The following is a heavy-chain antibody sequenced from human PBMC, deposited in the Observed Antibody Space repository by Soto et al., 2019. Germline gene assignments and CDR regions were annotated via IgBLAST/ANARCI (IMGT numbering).Heavy chain of an antibody. J-gene: IGHJ3*02. V-gene: IGHV4-59*01. D-gene: IGHD4-17*01. CDR3: ARYNDYGYAFDI. Sequence: QVQLQESGPGLVKPSETLSLTCTVSGGSIRSYYWSWIRQPPGKGLEWIGYTYYSGKTNYNPSLKSRVTISVDTFKNQFSLKLSSVTAADTAVYYCARYNDYGYAFDIWGQGTMVTVSS. CDR1: GGSIRSYY. CDR2: TYYSGKT.